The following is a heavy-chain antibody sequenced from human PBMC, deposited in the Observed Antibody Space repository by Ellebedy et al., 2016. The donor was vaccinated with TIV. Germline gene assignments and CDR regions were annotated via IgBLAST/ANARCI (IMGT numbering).Heavy chain of an antibody. CDR3: TRDLTTLAAAGTGIYYYTMDV. D-gene: IGHD6-13*01. Sequence: GGSLRLXXTASGFTFGDYAMSWVRQAPGKGLEWASFIRSKAYGGTTEYAASVKGRFTISRGDSKSIAYLQMNSLKAEDTAVYYCTRDLTTLAAAGTGIYYYTMDVWGQGTTVTVSS. CDR1: GFTFGDYA. V-gene: IGHV3-49*04. CDR2: IRSKAYGGTT. J-gene: IGHJ6*02.